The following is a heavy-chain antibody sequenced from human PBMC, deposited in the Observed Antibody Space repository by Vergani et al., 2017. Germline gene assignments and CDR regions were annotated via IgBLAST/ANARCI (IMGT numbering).Heavy chain of an antibody. J-gene: IGHJ6*02. D-gene: IGHD1-1*01. CDR2: ISPGASTV. V-gene: IGHV3-11*04. Sequence: LEESGGGSVKPGGSLRLSCAASGFKFSDHYMSWIRQAPRKGLEWVSHISPGASTVSYTDSLTGRFTVSRDNDNNSLTLDMTTLRVEETAAYYCAKNPGISTTRHYYAMDVWGQGTTVTVSS. CDR3: AKNPGISTTRHYYAMDV. CDR1: GFKFSDHY.